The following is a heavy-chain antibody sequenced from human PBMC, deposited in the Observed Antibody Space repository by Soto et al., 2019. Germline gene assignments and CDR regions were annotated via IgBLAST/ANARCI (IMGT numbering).Heavy chain of an antibody. J-gene: IGHJ4*02. CDR1: GYTFTSYY. CDR3: ARSSIHYYYSSGYYGPIDYFDY. V-gene: IGHV1-46*01. CDR2: INPSGGST. D-gene: IGHD3-22*01. Sequence: ASVKVSCKASGYTFTSYYMHWVRQAPGQGLEWMGIINPSGGSTSYAQKFQGRVTMTRDTSTSTVYMELSSLRSEDTAVYYCARSSIHYYYSSGYYGPIDYFDYWGQGTLVTVSS.